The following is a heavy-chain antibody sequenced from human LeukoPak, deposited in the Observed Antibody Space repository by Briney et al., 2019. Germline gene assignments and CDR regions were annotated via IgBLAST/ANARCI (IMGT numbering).Heavy chain of an antibody. D-gene: IGHD3-9*01. CDR1: GGYISSYY. CDR3: ARVGGLRYFDWPVGWFDP. V-gene: IGHV4-59*01. Sequence: PSETLSLTCTVSGGYISSYYCSWIRQPPGKGLEWIGYIYYSGSTNYNPSLKSRVTISVDTSKNQFSLKLSSVTAADTAVYYCARVGGLRYFDWPVGWFDPWGQGTLVTVSS. CDR2: IYYSGST. J-gene: IGHJ5*02.